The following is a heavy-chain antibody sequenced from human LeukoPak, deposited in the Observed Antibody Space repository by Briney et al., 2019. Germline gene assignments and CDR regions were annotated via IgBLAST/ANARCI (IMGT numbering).Heavy chain of an antibody. CDR1: GGSISSGGYY. J-gene: IGHJ6*04. CDR3: ARDYVVVPAATYYYYYGMDV. Sequence: SHTLSLTCTVSGGSISSGGYYWSWIRQHPGKGLEWIGYIYYSGSTYYNPSLKSRVTISVDTSKNQFSLKLSSVTAADTAVYYCARDYVVVPAATYYYYYGMDVWGKGTTVTVSS. V-gene: IGHV4-31*03. CDR2: IYYSGST. D-gene: IGHD2-2*01.